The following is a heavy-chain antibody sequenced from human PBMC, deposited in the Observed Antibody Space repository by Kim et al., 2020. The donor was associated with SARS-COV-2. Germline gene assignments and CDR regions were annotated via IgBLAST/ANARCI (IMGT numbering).Heavy chain of an antibody. V-gene: IGHV1-3*01. CDR2: INAGNGNT. CDR1: GYTFTSYA. J-gene: IGHJ5*02. CDR3: ARGTSRGWFDP. D-gene: IGHD3-10*01. Sequence: ASVKVSCKASGYTFTSYAMHWVRQAPGQRLEWMGWINAGNGNTKYSQKFQGRVTITRDTSASTAYMELSSLRSEDTAVYHCARGTSRGWFDPWGQGTPVTVSS.